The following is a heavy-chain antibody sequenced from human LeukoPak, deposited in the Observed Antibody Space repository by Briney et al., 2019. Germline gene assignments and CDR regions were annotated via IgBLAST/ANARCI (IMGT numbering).Heavy chain of an antibody. CDR3: ARGPSGWGSLDS. CDR2: INSDGSST. J-gene: IGHJ4*02. V-gene: IGHV3-74*01. Sequence: PGGSLRLSCAASGFTFSSYWMHWDRQAPGKGLVWVSRINSDGSSTNYADSVKGRFTISRDNAKNTLYLQAKSLRAEDTAVYYCARGPSGWGSLDSWGQGTLVTVSS. CDR1: GFTFSSYW. D-gene: IGHD7-27*01.